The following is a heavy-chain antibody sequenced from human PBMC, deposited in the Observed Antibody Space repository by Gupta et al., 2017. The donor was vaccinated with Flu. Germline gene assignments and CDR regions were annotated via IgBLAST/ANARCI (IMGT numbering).Heavy chain of an antibody. CDR1: GFTFGSYS. CDR3: ATYYDSSGYQT. J-gene: IGHJ5*02. CDR2: ISSSSRTI. V-gene: IGHV3-48*01. D-gene: IGHD3-22*01. Sequence: EVQLVESGGGLVQPGGSLRLSCAASGFTFGSYSMHWVRQVPGKGLDWVSYISSSSRTIYYADSVKGRFSISRDNAKNSVDLQMNSLRVEDTAVYYCATYYDSSGYQTWGQGTLVTVSS.